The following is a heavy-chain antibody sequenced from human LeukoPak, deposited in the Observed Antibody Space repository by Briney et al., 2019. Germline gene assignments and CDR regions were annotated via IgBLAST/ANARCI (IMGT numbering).Heavy chain of an antibody. CDR3: AKDSQSVAFFLDDAFDL. CDR2: ISATGSTT. Sequence: GGSLRLSCAASGLTFSTYALSWVSQPPGKGLEWLSVISATGSTTYYADSVRGRFTISRDNSKNTLYLQMNSLRVEDTAVYYCAKDSQSVAFFLDDAFDLWGQGTIVTVSA. V-gene: IGHV3-23*01. J-gene: IGHJ3*01. CDR1: GLTFSTYA. D-gene: IGHD2/OR15-2a*01.